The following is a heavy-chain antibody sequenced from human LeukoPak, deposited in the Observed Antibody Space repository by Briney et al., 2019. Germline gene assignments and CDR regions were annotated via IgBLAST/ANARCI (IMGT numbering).Heavy chain of an antibody. V-gene: IGHV1-69*04. CDR2: IIPLLGTA. CDR3: ARDPAHCGGDCYSWNRPFDY. Sequence: ASVKVSCKASGGTFSSYAISWVRQAPGQGLEWMGRIIPLLGTANYAQKFQDRVTITADKSTSTAYMELSSLRSEDRAMYYCARDPAHCGGDCYSWNRPFDYWGQGTLVTVSS. D-gene: IGHD2-21*02. CDR1: GGTFSSYA. J-gene: IGHJ4*02.